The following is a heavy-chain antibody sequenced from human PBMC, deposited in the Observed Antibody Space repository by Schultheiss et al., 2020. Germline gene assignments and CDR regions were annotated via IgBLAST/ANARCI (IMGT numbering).Heavy chain of an antibody. CDR3: ASREDGYMSLY. J-gene: IGHJ4*02. Sequence: GGSLRLSCAASGFTFSNAWMSWVRQAPGKGLEWVSCISSNSNNYRYYADSVEGRFTISRDNAKNSLYLQMNSLRAEDTAVYYCASREDGYMSLYWGQGTLVTVSS. D-gene: IGHD5-24*01. CDR2: ISSNSNNYR. CDR1: GFTFSNAW. V-gene: IGHV3-21*06.